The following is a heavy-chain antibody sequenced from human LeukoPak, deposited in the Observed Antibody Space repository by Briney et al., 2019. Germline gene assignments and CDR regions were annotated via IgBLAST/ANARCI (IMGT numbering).Heavy chain of an antibody. D-gene: IGHD6-13*01. CDR1: GFTFSSYG. Sequence: PGSSLRLSCAASGFTFSSYGMHWVRQAPGKGLEWVAVISYDGSNKHYADSVKGRFTISRDNSKNTLYLQMNSLRAEDTAVYYCAKNRYQQLVQLIDYWGQGTLVTVSS. CDR2: ISYDGSNK. J-gene: IGHJ4*02. CDR3: AKNRYQQLVQLIDY. V-gene: IGHV3-30*18.